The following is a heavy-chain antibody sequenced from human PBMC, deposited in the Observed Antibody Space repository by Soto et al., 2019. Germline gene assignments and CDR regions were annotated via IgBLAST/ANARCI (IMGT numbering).Heavy chain of an antibody. D-gene: IGHD6-19*01. CDR2: TYYRSKWYN. CDR1: GDSVSSNSAA. J-gene: IGHJ6*02. Sequence: PSQTLSLTCAISGDSVSSNSAAWNWIRQSPSRGLEWLGRTYYRSKWYNDYAVSVKSRITINPDTSKNQFSLQLNSVTPEDTAVYYCARDQDREEQWLDRTYYYYGMDVWGQGTTVTVSS. V-gene: IGHV6-1*01. CDR3: ARDQDREEQWLDRTYYYYGMDV.